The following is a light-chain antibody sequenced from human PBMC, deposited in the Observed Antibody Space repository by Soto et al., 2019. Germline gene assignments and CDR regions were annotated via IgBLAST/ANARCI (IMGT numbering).Light chain of an antibody. CDR3: QQHGSSPIT. V-gene: IGKV3-20*01. J-gene: IGKJ5*01. CDR1: QRVSSF. Sequence: ESVLTLSPATLSLSPGYRATLSCTASQRVSSFLSWYQQKPGQTPRLLVYGASNRATGIPDRFSGSGSGTDFTLTISRLEPEDFAVYYCQQHGSSPITFGQGPRLEIK. CDR2: GAS.